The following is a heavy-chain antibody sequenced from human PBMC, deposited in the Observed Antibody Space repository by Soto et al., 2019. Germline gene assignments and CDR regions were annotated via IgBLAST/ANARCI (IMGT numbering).Heavy chain of an antibody. CDR3: ARDSGRYNNPGFDY. Sequence: QVQLVQSGAEVKKPGASVKVSCKASGYNFTNSGISWVRQAPGQGLEWMGWISANNGFTIYAQKIQGRVTMTTDTSTSTAYMELRSLRSDDTAVYYCARDSGRYNNPGFDYWGQGTLVTVSS. J-gene: IGHJ4*02. D-gene: IGHD1-26*01. V-gene: IGHV1-18*01. CDR2: ISANNGFT. CDR1: GYNFTNSG.